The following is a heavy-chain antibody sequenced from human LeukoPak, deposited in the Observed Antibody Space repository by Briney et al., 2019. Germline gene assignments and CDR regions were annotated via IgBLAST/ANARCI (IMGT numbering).Heavy chain of an antibody. J-gene: IGHJ4*02. CDR2: ITGGGDTT. CDR3: AKAANYDILTGYYLDY. Sequence: GGSLRLSCAASGFTFGSYWMHWVRQAPGKGLEWVSAITGGGDTTYYADSVKGRFTISRDNSKNTLYLQMNNLRAEDTAIYYCAKAANYDILTGYYLDYWGQGTLVTVSS. CDR1: GFTFGSYW. D-gene: IGHD3-9*01. V-gene: IGHV3-23*01.